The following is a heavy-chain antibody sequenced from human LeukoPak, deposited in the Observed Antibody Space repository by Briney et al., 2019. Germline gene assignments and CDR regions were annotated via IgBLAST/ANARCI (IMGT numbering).Heavy chain of an antibody. V-gene: IGHV4-4*09. Sequence: SETLSLTCTVSGDSISSYYWSWIRQPPGKGLEWIGYIYTIGSTNYNPSLKSRVTISVDTSKNHFSLKLSSVTAADTAVYYCARTVVVTAIHYFDYWGQGTLVTVSS. CDR2: IYTIGST. D-gene: IGHD2-21*02. J-gene: IGHJ4*02. CDR3: ARTVVVTAIHYFDY. CDR1: GDSISSYY.